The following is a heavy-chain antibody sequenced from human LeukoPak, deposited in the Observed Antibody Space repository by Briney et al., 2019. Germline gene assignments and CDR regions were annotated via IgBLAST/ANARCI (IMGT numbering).Heavy chain of an antibody. V-gene: IGHV1-69*13. D-gene: IGHD6-13*01. CDR1: GGTFSSYA. CDR2: IIPIFGTA. CDR3: ARAGTAAGDAFDI. Sequence: SVKVSCKTSGGTFSSYAISWVRQAPGQGLEWMGGIIPIFGTANYAQKFQGRVTITADESTSTAYMELSSLRSEDTAVYYCARAGTAAGDAFDIWGQGTMVTVSS. J-gene: IGHJ3*02.